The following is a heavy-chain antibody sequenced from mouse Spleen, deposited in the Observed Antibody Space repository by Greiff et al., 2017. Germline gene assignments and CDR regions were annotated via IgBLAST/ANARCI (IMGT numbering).Heavy chain of an antibody. CDR2: IYPGSGNT. CDR3: ARDDGYYTFAY. Sequence: QVQLQQSGAELVRPGASVKLSCKASGYTFTDYYINWVKQRPGQGLEWIARIYPGSGNTYYNEKFKGKATLTAEKSSSTAYMQLSSLTSEDSAVYFCARDDGYYTFAYWGQGTLVTVSA. J-gene: IGHJ3*01. D-gene: IGHD2-3*01. CDR1: GYTFTDYY. V-gene: IGHV1-76*01.